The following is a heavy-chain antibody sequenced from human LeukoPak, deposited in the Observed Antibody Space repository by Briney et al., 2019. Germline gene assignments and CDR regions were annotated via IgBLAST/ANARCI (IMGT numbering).Heavy chain of an antibody. CDR3: AAYYGSGSVNYYRGMDI. CDR2: ISDSAINT. V-gene: IGHV3-11*01. CDR1: EFTFSDYY. Sequence: GGSLRLSCEASEFTFSDYYMSWIRQAPGKGLEWISYISDSAINTHYADSVKGRFTISRDNAKKLLVLEMKSLRSEDTAVYYCAAYYGSGSVNYYRGMDIWGQGTTVTVSS. D-gene: IGHD3-10*01. J-gene: IGHJ6*02.